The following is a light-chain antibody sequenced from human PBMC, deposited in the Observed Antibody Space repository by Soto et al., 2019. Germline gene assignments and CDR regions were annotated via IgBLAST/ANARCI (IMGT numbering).Light chain of an antibody. V-gene: IGKV3-15*01. CDR1: QRVSEN. Sequence: EIVMTQSPATLSVSPGERATLSCRAIQRVSENLAWYQQKPGKVPRLLXYGASTRATGVPARFSGSGSGTEFTLTISSLPPEDFEIYYCEQTYSNPVTFGQGTRLETK. CDR3: EQTYSNPVT. CDR2: GAS. J-gene: IGKJ5*01.